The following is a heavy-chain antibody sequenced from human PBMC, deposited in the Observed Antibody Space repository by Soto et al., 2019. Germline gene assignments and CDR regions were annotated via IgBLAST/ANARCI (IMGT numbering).Heavy chain of an antibody. Sequence: QVQLVESGGGVVQPGRSLRLSCAASGFTFSNYGMHWVRQAPGKGLEWVATIWYDGSNQLYVDSVKGQFTISRDNSKDTLFLQMDSLRAEDTAMYFCARAGVDAATQVGYLQHWGQGTLVTVSS. D-gene: IGHD2-8*01. CDR3: ARAGVDAATQVGYLQH. CDR2: IWYDGSNQ. V-gene: IGHV3-33*01. J-gene: IGHJ1*01. CDR1: GFTFSNYG.